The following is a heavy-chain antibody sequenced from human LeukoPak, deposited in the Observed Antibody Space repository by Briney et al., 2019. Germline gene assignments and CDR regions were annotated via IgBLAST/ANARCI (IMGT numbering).Heavy chain of an antibody. CDR2: IIPIFGTA. V-gene: IGHV1-69*13. D-gene: IGHD3-9*01. Sequence: SVNVSCTASGGTFSSYAISWVRQAPGQGLEWMGGIIPIFGTANYAQKFQGRVTITADESTSTAYMELSSLRSEDTAVYYCARPDYDILTGYHGSLGYYGMDVWGQGTTVTVSS. J-gene: IGHJ6*02. CDR3: ARPDYDILTGYHGSLGYYGMDV. CDR1: GGTFSSYA.